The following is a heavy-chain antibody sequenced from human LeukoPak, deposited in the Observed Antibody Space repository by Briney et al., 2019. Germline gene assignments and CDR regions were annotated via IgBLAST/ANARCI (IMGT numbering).Heavy chain of an antibody. CDR3: ARAPSWGTTGYSYYYMDV. CDR1: GYTFTNYD. CDR2: MNPNSGNT. D-gene: IGHD4-11*01. Sequence: GASVKVSCKASGYTFTNYDINWVRQATGQGLEWVGWMNPNSGNTGYAQEFQGRVTITRNTSRSTAYMEVSSLRSEDTAVYYCARAPSWGTTGYSYYYMDVWGKGTTVTVSS. V-gene: IGHV1-8*03. J-gene: IGHJ6*03.